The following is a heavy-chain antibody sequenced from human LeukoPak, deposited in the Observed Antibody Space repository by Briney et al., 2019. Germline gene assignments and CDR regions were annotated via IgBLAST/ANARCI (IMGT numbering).Heavy chain of an antibody. CDR1: GYSFTSYW. V-gene: IGHV5-51*01. CDR2: ISPGDSKT. J-gene: IGHJ4*02. D-gene: IGHD5-12*01. Sequence: GESLKISCKCSGYSFTSYWIGWVRQMPGKGLEWMGIISPGDSKTIYSPSFQGQVTISADKSISTAYLQWSSLKASGTAMYHCTRLRGSGYDRFDYWGQGTLVTVSS. CDR3: TRLRGSGYDRFDY.